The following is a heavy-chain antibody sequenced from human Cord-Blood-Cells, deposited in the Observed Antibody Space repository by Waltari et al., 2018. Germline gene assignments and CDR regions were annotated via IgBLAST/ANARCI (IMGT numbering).Heavy chain of an antibody. CDR3: ARVGLECSSTSCYEYFQH. J-gene: IGHJ1*01. CDR2: SNPNSRGT. D-gene: IGHD2-2*01. V-gene: IGHV1-2*02. CDR1: GYTFTGSY. Sequence: QVQLVQSGAEVKKPGASVTVSCKASGYTFTGSYMHWVRQASGQGFEWMVWSNPNSRGTNYEEKFQGRVTMTRDTSISTAYMELSRLRSDDTAVYYCARVGLECSSTSCYEYFQHWGQGTLVTVSS.